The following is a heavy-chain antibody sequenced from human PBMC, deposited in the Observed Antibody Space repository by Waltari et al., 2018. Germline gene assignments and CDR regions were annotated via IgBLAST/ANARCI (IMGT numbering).Heavy chain of an antibody. CDR2: LSGSGGGT. J-gene: IGHJ4*02. Sequence: EVQLLESGGGLVQPGRSLRLSCAASGSTFSGYAMSWVRQAPGKGPEWGGALSGSGGGTYYADAVKGRVTISRENSKNTLYLQMNSLRAEDTAVYYCANMNWFFDYWGQGTLVTVSS. CDR3: ANMNWFFDY. D-gene: IGHD3-9*01. V-gene: IGHV3-23*01. CDR1: GSTFSGYA.